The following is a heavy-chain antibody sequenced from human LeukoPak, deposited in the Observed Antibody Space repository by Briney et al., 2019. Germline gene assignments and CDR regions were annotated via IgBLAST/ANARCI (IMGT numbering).Heavy chain of an antibody. D-gene: IGHD2-2*01. J-gene: IGHJ4*02. CDR2: INHSGST. Sequence: SETLSLTCAVYGGSVSDHYWSWIRQPPGKGLEWIGEINHSGSTNYNPSLKSRVTISVDTSKNQFSVKLRSVTAADTAVYYCARVGPDITSWHYWGQGTLVTVSS. CDR3: ARVGPDITSWHY. CDR1: GGSVSDHY. V-gene: IGHV4-34*01.